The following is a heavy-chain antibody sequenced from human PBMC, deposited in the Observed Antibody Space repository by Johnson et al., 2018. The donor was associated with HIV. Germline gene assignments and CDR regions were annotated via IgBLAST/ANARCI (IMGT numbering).Heavy chain of an antibody. D-gene: IGHD1-26*01. V-gene: IGHV3-30-3*01. CDR1: GFIFSNYA. Sequence: QVQLVESGGGVVQPGRSLRLSCAASGFIFSNYAMHWVRQAPGKGLEWVAVISYDGSNKYYADSVKGRFTISRDNSKNTLYLQMNSLRAEDTAVYYCAKEIVKRVGAFDIWGQGTMVTVSS. CDR2: ISYDGSNK. J-gene: IGHJ3*02. CDR3: AKEIVKRVGAFDI.